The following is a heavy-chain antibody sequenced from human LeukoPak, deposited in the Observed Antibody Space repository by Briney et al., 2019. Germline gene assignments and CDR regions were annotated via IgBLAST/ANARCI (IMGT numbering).Heavy chain of an antibody. J-gene: IGHJ3*02. CDR1: GGSISSGSYY. CDR3: ARDPNRESAWAFDI. CDR2: IYTSGST. Sequence: SETLSLTCTVSGGSISSGSYYWSWIRQPAGKGLEWIGRIYTSGSTNYNPSLKSRVTISVDTSKNQFPLKLSSVTAADTAVYYCARDPNRESAWAFDIWGQGTMVTVSS. V-gene: IGHV4-61*02. D-gene: IGHD3-10*01.